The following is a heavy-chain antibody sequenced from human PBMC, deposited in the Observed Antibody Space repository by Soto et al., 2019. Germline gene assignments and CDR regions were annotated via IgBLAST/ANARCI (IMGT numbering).Heavy chain of an antibody. CDR3: AGPYYYGSGSYYLDY. CDR1: GYTFTSYY. Sequence: ASVKVSCKASGYTFTSYYMHWVRQAPGQGLEWMGIINPSGGSTSYAQKFQGRVTMTRDTSTSTVYMGLSSLRSEDTAVYYCAGPYYYGSGSYYLDYWGQGTLVTVSS. J-gene: IGHJ4*02. V-gene: IGHV1-46*01. D-gene: IGHD3-10*01. CDR2: INPSGGST.